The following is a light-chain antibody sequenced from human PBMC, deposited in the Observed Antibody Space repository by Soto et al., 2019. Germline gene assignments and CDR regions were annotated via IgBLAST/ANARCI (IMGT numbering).Light chain of an antibody. CDR3: GTWDSRLSAC. V-gene: IGLV1-51*02. Sequence: QSVLTQPPSVSAAPGQKVTISCSGSSSNIGNNYVSWYQQLPGTAPKLLIYENNKRPSGIPDRFSGSKSGTSATLGITGLQTGDEADYYCGTWDSRLSACFGTGTKLTVL. CDR2: ENN. J-gene: IGLJ1*01. CDR1: SSNIGNNY.